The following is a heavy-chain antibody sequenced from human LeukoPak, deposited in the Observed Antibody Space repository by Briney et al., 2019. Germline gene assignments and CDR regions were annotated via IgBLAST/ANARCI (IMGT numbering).Heavy chain of an antibody. CDR2: IIPIFGIA. J-gene: IGHJ3*02. CDR1: GGTFISYA. Sequence: SVKVSCKASGGTFISYAISWVRQAPGQGLEWMGRIIPIFGIANYAQKFQGRVTITADKSTSTAYMELSSLRSEDTAMYYCARYYYDSSGYYHISAFDIWGQGTMVTVSS. CDR3: ARYYYDSSGYYHISAFDI. V-gene: IGHV1-69*04. D-gene: IGHD3-22*01.